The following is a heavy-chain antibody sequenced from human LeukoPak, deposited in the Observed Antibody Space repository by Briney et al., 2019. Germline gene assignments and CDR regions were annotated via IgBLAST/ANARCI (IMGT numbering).Heavy chain of an antibody. CDR2: ISYDGSNK. D-gene: IGHD3-16*01. Sequence: GGSLRLSCAASGFTFSSYGMHWVRQAPGKGLEWVAVISYDGSNKYYADSVKGRFTISRDNSKNTLYLQMNSLRAEDTAVYYCASPGGDLDYWGQGTLVTVSS. CDR1: GFTFSSYG. J-gene: IGHJ4*02. V-gene: IGHV3-30*03. CDR3: ASPGGDLDY.